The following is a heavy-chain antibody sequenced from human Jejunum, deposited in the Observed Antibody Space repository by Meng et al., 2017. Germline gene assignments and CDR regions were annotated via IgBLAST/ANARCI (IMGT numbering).Heavy chain of an antibody. CDR3: ARDKGTTSCDN. J-gene: IGHJ4*02. Sequence: GESLKISCAASGIPFSRSGMHWVRQRPGKGLEWMTFIASDGNQKFYVDSVRGRFTVSRDNSKNTLYLQMDSLRADDTAIYYCARDKGTTSCDNWGQGTQVTGSS. CDR2: IASDGNQK. V-gene: IGHV3-33*05. D-gene: IGHD1-26*01. CDR1: GIPFSRSG.